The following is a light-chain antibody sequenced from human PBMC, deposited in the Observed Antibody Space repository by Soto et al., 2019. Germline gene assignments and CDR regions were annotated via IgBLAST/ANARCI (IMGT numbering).Light chain of an antibody. CDR2: SNN. V-gene: IGLV1-40*01. CDR1: SSNIGAGYD. J-gene: IGLJ2*01. CDR3: QSYDSSLTGGI. Sequence: QSVLTQPHTVSGAPGQSVTISCTGSSSNIGAGYDVHWYQQLPGTAPKLLIYSNNNRPSGVPDRFSGSKSGTSASLAITGLHAEDEADYYCQSYDSSLTGGIFGGGTKLTVL.